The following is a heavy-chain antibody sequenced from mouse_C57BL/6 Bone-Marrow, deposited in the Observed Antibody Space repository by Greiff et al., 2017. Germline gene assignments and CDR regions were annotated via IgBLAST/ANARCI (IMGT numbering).Heavy chain of an antibody. CDR3: ARNLGYDEGYYFDY. J-gene: IGHJ2*01. CDR1: GFSLTSYG. D-gene: IGHD2-2*01. Sequence: QVQLQQSGPGLVQPSQSLSITCTVSGFSLTSYGVHWVRPSPGKGLEWLGVIWSGGSTDYNAAFISRLSISKDNSKSQVFFKMNSLQADDTAIYYCARNLGYDEGYYFDYWGQGTTLTGSS. CDR2: IWSGGST. V-gene: IGHV2-2*01.